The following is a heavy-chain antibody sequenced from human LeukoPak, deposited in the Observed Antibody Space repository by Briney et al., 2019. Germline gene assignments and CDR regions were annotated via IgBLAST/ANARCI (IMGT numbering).Heavy chain of an antibody. Sequence: SQTLSLTCTVSGGSISSGSYYWSWIRQPAGKGLEWIGRIYTSGSTNYNPSLKSRVTISVDTSKNQFSLKLSSVTAADTAVYYCARDADIVVVPAAMSDYYYYYYYMDVWGKGTTVTVSS. CDR1: GGSISSGSYY. J-gene: IGHJ6*03. D-gene: IGHD2-2*01. CDR3: ARDADIVVVPAAMSDYYYYYYYMDV. V-gene: IGHV4-61*02. CDR2: IYTSGST.